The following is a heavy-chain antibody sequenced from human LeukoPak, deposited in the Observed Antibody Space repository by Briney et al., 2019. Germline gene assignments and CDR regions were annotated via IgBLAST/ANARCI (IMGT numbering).Heavy chain of an antibody. V-gene: IGHV3-7*01. CDR1: GLSFSRYW. D-gene: IGHD1-1*01. Sequence: GGSLRLSCAASGLSFSRYWMTWVRQAPGKGLEWVANIKPDGGEKYYVDSVEGRFTISRDNAKNLLYLQMNSLRVEDTAGYYCARSNWDLWGQGTLVTVSS. J-gene: IGHJ4*02. CDR3: ARSNWDL. CDR2: IKPDGGEK.